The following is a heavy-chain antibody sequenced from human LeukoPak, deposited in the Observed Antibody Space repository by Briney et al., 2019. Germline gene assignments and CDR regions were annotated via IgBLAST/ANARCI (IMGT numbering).Heavy chain of an antibody. Sequence: GSLRLSCAASGFAFSSYAMSWVRQPPGKGLEWIGSIYYSGSTYYNPSLKSRVTISVDTSKNQFSLKLSSVTAADTAVYYCAGDSSGYRFDYWGQGTLVTVSS. D-gene: IGHD3-22*01. J-gene: IGHJ4*02. V-gene: IGHV4-39*01. CDR1: GFAFSSYA. CDR2: IYYSGST. CDR3: AGDSSGYRFDY.